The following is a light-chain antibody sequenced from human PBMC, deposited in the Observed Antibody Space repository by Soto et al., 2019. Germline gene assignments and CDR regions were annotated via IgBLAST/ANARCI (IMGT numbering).Light chain of an antibody. CDR1: SSNIGSNT. CDR2: SNN. V-gene: IGLV1-44*01. J-gene: IGLJ2*01. Sequence: QSVLTQPPSASGTPGQRVTIACSGSSSNIGSNTVNWYQQLPGTAPKVLIYSNNQRPSGVPDRFSGSKSATSASLAISGLQSDDEAEYYCAAWXXXXXXXXFGGXT. CDR3: AAWXXXXXXXX.